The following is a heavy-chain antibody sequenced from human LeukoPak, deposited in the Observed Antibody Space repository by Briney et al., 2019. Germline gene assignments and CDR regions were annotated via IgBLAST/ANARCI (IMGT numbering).Heavy chain of an antibody. D-gene: IGHD3-22*01. CDR3: TRGSIAYYYMDV. CDR1: GGSISSSSYY. J-gene: IGHJ6*03. Sequence: SETLSLPCTVSGGSISSSSYYWGWIRQPPGKGLEWIGSIYYSGSTYYNPSLKSRVTISVDTSKNQFSLKLSSVTAADTAVYHCTRGSIAYYYMDVWGKGTTVTISS. CDR2: IYYSGST. V-gene: IGHV4-39*07.